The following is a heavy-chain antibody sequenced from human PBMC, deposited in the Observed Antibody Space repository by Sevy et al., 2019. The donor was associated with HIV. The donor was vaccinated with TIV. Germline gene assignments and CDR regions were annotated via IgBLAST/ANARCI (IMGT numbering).Heavy chain of an antibody. V-gene: IGHV3-7*01. D-gene: IGHD3-16*01. CDR1: GFTFTSYW. CDR3: ATSGGET. J-gene: IGHJ5*02. CDR2: IKKDGSEK. Sequence: GGSLRLSCAASGFTFTSYWMNWIRQAPGKGLEWVANIKKDGSEKYYVASVKGRFTISRDNAKNSLYLEMNTLRAEDTAVYYVATSGGETWGQGTLVTVSS.